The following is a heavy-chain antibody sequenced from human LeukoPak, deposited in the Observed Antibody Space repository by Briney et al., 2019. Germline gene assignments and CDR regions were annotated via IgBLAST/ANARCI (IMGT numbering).Heavy chain of an antibody. D-gene: IGHD2-15*01. CDR1: GGSISSSS. CDR2: ISYDGSNK. V-gene: IGHV3-30-3*01. J-gene: IGHJ4*02. CDR3: ARWGSISCYDY. Sequence: LSLTCTVSGGSISSSSYYWGWIRQPPGKGLEWVAVISYDGSNKYYADSVKGRFTISRDNSKNTLYLQMNSLRAEDTAVYYCARWGSISCYDYWGQGTLVTVSS.